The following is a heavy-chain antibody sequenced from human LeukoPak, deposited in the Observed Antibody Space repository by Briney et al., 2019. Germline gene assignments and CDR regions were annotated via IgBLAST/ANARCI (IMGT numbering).Heavy chain of an antibody. V-gene: IGHV4-34*01. CDR2: INHSGST. CDR3: ARGYSYGSALGY. Sequence: PSETLSLTCAVYGGPFSGYYWSWIRQPPGKGLEWIGEINHSGSTNYNPSLKSRVTISVDTSKNRFSLKLSSVTAADTAVYYCARGYSYGSALGYWGQGTLVTVSS. J-gene: IGHJ4*02. D-gene: IGHD5-18*01. CDR1: GGPFSGYY.